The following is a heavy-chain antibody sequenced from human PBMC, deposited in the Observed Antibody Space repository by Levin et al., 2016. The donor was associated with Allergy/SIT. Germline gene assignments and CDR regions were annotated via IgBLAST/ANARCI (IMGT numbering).Heavy chain of an antibody. V-gene: IGHV4-61*01. Sequence: SETLSLTCTVSGGSVSSGSYYWSWIRQPPGKGLEWIGYIYYSGSTNYNPSLKSRVTISVDTSKNQFSLKLSSVTAADTAVYYCARGIYSSGWKGAFDIWGQGTMVTVSS. J-gene: IGHJ3*02. CDR3: ARGIYSSGWKGAFDI. D-gene: IGHD6-19*01. CDR2: IYYSGST. CDR1: GGSVSSGSYY.